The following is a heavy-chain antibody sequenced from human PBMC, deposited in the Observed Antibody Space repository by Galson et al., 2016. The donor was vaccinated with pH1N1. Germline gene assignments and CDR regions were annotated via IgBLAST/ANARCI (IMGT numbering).Heavy chain of an antibody. D-gene: IGHD4-17*01. J-gene: IGHJ6*02. CDR3: AREDWSYGDTYYNGMDV. CDR1: GFSFDTYA. V-gene: IGHV3-30-3*01. Sequence: SLRLSCAASGFSFDTYAMHWVRQAPGKGLEWVAFISYNGHDQSYAESLRGRFTISRDNSKNALYLQMNSLRTEDPAVFYCAREDWSYGDTYYNGMDVWGQGITVIVSS. CDR2: ISYNGHDQ.